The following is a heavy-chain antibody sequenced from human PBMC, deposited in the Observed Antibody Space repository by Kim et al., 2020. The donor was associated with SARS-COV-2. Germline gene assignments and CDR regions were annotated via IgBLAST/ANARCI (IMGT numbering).Heavy chain of an antibody. J-gene: IGHJ4*02. CDR2: ISAYNGNT. CDR1: GYTFTSYG. D-gene: IGHD3-22*01. V-gene: IGHV1-18*01. CDR3: ARDSVADSDSYYYDSSGYYPPDY. Sequence: ASVKVSCKASGYTFTSYGISWVRQAPGQGLEWMGWISAYNGNTNYAQKLQGRVTMTTDTSTSTAYMELRSLRSDDTAVYYCARDSVADSDSYYYDSSGYYPPDYWGQGTLVTVSS.